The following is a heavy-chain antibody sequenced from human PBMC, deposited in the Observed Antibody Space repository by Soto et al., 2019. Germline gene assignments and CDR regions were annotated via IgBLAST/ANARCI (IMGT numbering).Heavy chain of an antibody. V-gene: IGHV4-34*01. CDR3: ARQELLWFGDPEY. CDR1: GGSFSGYY. CDR2: INHSGST. D-gene: IGHD3-10*01. J-gene: IGHJ4*02. Sequence: SETLSLTCAVYGGSFSGYYWSWIRQPPGKGLEWIGEINHSGSTNYNPSLKSRVTMSVDTSKNQFSLKLSSVTAADTAVYYCARQELLWFGDPEYWGQGTLVTVSS.